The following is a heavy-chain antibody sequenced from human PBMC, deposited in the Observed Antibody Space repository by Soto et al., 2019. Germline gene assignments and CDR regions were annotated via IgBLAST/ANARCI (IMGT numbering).Heavy chain of an antibody. D-gene: IGHD3-3*01. J-gene: IGHJ5*02. CDR2: ISAYNGNT. V-gene: IGHV1-18*01. CDR1: GYTFTSYG. CDR3: ARDLPEAPPYYDFWSGYYTGIWFDP. Sequence: ASVMVSCKASGYTFTSYGISWVRQAPGQGLEWMGWISAYNGNTNYAQKLQGRVTMTTDTSTSTAYMELRSLRSDDTAVYYCARDLPEAPPYYDFWSGYYTGIWFDPWGQGTLVTVSS.